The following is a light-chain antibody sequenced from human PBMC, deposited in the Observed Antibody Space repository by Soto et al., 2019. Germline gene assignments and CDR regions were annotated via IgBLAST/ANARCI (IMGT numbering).Light chain of an antibody. Sequence: EIVLTQSPATLSLSPGERATLSCRASQSVSSYLAWYQQKPGQPPRLLIYDASNRATGIPARFSGSGSGTDFTLTIISLEPEDFAVYYCQQRSNWFTFGGGTKVEIK. J-gene: IGKJ4*01. CDR1: QSVSSY. V-gene: IGKV3-11*01. CDR2: DAS. CDR3: QQRSNWFT.